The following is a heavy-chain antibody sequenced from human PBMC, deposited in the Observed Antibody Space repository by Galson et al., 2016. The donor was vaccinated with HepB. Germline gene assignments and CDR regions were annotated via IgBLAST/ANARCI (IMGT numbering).Heavy chain of an antibody. CDR1: GFPFSTYA. J-gene: IGHJ5*02. CDR2: VSGPGDIA. D-gene: IGHD2-2*01. V-gene: IGHV3-23*01. Sequence: SLRLSCAASGFPFSTYAMTWFRKPPGKGLEWVSSVSGPGDIASYAASVKGRFTMSRDNSKNTVYLQMNGLRAEDTAIYYCAKVERAAFIVLIPGTVTLSWGQGTLVTVSS. CDR3: AKVERAAFIVLIPGTVTLS.